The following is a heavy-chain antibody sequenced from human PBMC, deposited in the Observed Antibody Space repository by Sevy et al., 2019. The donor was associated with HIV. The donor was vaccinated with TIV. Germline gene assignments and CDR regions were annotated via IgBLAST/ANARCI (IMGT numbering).Heavy chain of an antibody. V-gene: IGHV4-34*01. CDR2: INHSGST. J-gene: IGHJ4*02. Sequence: SETLSLTCAVYGGSFSGYYWSWIRQPPGKGLEWIGEINHSGSTNYNPSLKSRVTISVDTSKNQFSLKLSSVTAADTAVDYCARYCSGGSCYGGYYFDYWGQGTLVTVSS. CDR3: ARYCSGGSCYGGYYFDY. D-gene: IGHD2-15*01. CDR1: GGSFSGYY.